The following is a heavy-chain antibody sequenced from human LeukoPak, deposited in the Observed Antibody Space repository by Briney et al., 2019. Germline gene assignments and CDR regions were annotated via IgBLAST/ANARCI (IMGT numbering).Heavy chain of an antibody. V-gene: IGHV3-7*01. J-gene: IGHJ4*02. CDR3: ARDAYYYDSSGYYYYFDY. CDR2: IKQDGSEK. D-gene: IGHD3-22*01. Sequence: GGSLRLSCVGSENSFSDYSMNWVRQAPGKGLEWVADIKQDGSEKYYVDSVKGRFTISRDNAKNSLYLQMNSLRAEDTAVYYCARDAYYYDSSGYYYYFDYWGQGTLVTVSS. CDR1: ENSFSDYS.